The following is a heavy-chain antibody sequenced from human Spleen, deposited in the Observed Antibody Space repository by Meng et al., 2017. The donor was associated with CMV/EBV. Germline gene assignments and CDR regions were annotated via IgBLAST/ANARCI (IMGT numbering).Heavy chain of an antibody. CDR3: ARIRFGDGGVWGWFDP. D-gene: IGHD3-16*01. CDR2: VNPYSGGT. CDR1: GYSFTDYY. V-gene: IGHV1-2*02. Sequence: GYSFTDYYINWGRHSPGQGLEWMGLVNPYSGGTNYAQRFQGRVTMTRDTSITTVYMELTRLRSDDTAVYYCARIRFGDGGVWGWFDPWGQGTLVTVSS. J-gene: IGHJ5*02.